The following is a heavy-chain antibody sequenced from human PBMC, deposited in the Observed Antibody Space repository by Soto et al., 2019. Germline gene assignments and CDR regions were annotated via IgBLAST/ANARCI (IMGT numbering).Heavy chain of an antibody. CDR3: AKGQPATVTYFDS. D-gene: IGHD2-21*02. CDR1: GFTFSTYA. CDR2: ISGSGGST. V-gene: IGHV3-23*01. J-gene: IGHJ4*02. Sequence: EVQLLESGGGLVQPGGSLRLSCAASGFTFSTYAMSWVRQAPGKGLEWVSGISGSGGSTYYADSVNGRFTSSRDKSKSMLYLQMNVLSTEDTAIYYCAKGQPATVTYFDSWGQGTLVTVSS.